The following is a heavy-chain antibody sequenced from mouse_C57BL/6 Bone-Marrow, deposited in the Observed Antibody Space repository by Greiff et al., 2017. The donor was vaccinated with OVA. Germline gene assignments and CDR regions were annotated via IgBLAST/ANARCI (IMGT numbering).Heavy chain of an antibody. CDR2: IYWDDDK. Sequence: QVTLKVSGPGILQSSQTLSLTCSSSGFSLSTSGMGVSRIRQPSGKGLEWLAHIYWDDDKRYNPSLKRRPTLSKDTSRNQVFLKITSGDTADTATDYCARRTGGDYDWFAYWGQGTLVTVSA. J-gene: IGHJ3*01. CDR1: GFSLSTSGMG. CDR3: ARRTGGDYDWFAY. D-gene: IGHD2-4*01. V-gene: IGHV8-12*01.